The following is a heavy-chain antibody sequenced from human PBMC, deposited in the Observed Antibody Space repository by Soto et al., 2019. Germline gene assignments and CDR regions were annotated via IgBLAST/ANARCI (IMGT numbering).Heavy chain of an antibody. Sequence: ASVKVSCKASGYTFTSYGISWVRQAPGQGLEWMGWISAYNGNTNYAQKLQGRVTMTTDTSTSTAYMELRSLRSDDTAVYYCARVYDDDFWSGSTHLTYGMDVWGQGTTVTVSS. CDR1: GYTFTSYG. J-gene: IGHJ6*02. CDR3: ARVYDDDFWSGSTHLTYGMDV. D-gene: IGHD3-3*01. CDR2: ISAYNGNT. V-gene: IGHV1-18*04.